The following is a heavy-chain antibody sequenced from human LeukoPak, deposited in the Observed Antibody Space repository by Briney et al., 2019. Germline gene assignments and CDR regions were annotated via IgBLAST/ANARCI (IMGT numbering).Heavy chain of an antibody. V-gene: IGHV4-34*01. D-gene: IGHD6-13*01. CDR2: INHSGST. Sequence: SETLSLTCAVYGGSFSGYYWSWIRQPPGKGLEWIGEINHSGSTNCNPSLKSRVTISVDTSKNQFSLKLSSVTAADTAVYYCARVGSYSSSWYANYYYYGMDVWGQGTMVTVSS. J-gene: IGHJ6*02. CDR3: ARVGSYSSSWYANYYYYGMDV. CDR1: GGSFSGYY.